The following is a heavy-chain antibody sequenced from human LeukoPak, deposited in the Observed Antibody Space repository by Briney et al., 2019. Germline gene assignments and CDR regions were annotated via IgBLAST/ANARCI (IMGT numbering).Heavy chain of an antibody. D-gene: IGHD3-22*01. CDR1: GGSISSYL. CDR2: IYYSGST. J-gene: IGHJ4*02. V-gene: IGHV4-59*01. CDR3: ATAYDTGGYYRY. Sequence: SETLSLTCTVSGGSISSYLWSWIRQPPGKELEWIAYIYYSGSTNYNPSLKSRVAISVDTSKNQFSLKLSSVTAADTAVYYCATAYDTGGYYRYWGQGTLVTVSS.